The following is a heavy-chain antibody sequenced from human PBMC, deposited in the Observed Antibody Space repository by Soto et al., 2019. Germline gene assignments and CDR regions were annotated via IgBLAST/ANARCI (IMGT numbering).Heavy chain of an antibody. Sequence: QVHLQESGPGLVKPSQTLSLTCTVSGGSISAVNDCWSWIRQSPDKGLEGIGHIYNGGTTNYNPSLRSRVAISVDTSNNQFSLNLHSVSPANTAGYYCPRWPSGDQAGYWGQGTLVTVSS. CDR3: PRWPSGDQAGY. V-gene: IGHV4-30-4*01. D-gene: IGHD1-1*01. J-gene: IGHJ4*02. CDR1: GGSISAVNDC. CDR2: IYNGGTT.